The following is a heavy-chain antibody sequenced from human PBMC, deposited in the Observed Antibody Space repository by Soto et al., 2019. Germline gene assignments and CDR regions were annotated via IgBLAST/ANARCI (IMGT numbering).Heavy chain of an antibody. CDR2: MYSTGTT. J-gene: IGHJ4*02. D-gene: IGHD6-13*01. CDR1: GDSISTYF. Sequence: PSETLSLTCTVSGDSISTYFWSWIRQPAGKGLEWIGRMYSTGTTNYNPSLKSRISMSIDMSKNQFPLKLRSVTAADTAVYYCARDGTYTSGWYNFDLWGPGTLVTVSS. V-gene: IGHV4-4*07. CDR3: ARDGTYTSGWYNFDL.